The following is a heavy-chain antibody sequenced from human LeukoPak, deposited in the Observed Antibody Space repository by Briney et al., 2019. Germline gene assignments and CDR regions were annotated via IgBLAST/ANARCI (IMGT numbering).Heavy chain of an antibody. J-gene: IGHJ4*02. D-gene: IGHD3-3*02. CDR3: ARDRSISGLDF. CDR1: GFTFSSYT. CDR2: ISSTSGTI. V-gene: IGHV3-48*04. Sequence: GGSLRLSCAASGFTFSSYTMNWVRQAPGKGLEWISYISSTSGTIYYAGSVKGRFTTSRDNAENSLYLQMNSLRAEDTAVYYCARDRSISGLDFWGQGTLVTVSS.